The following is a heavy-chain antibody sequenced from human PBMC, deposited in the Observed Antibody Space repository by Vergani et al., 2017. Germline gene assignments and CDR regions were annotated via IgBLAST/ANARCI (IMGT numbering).Heavy chain of an antibody. D-gene: IGHD1-1*01. CDR3: ATKSCGTPGCQIGYFRE. CDR2: ISFDGTQK. J-gene: IGHJ1*01. CDR1: GFTSSYYG. Sequence: QVHLVESGGGVVQPGRSLRLSCVVSGFTSSYYGMHWVRQAPGKGLEWVAVISFDGTQKYYADSVKGRFTISRDNYKSTLYLQMNSLRTEDTAVYYCATKSCGTPGCQIGYFREWGQGTLVTVFS. V-gene: IGHV3-30*03.